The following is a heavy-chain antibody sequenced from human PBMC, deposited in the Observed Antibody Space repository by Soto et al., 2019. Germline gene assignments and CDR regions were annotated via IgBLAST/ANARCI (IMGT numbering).Heavy chain of an antibody. V-gene: IGHV3-23*01. CDR3: TKERRGAAAGRPFDS. CDR1: GFTFSSYA. D-gene: IGHD6-13*01. CDR2: LSNSGGST. J-gene: IGHJ4*02. Sequence: PGGSLRLSCAASGFTFSSYAMTWVRQAPGQGLEWVSSLSNSGGSTYYADSVRGRFTISRDNSKNTLYLQMNSLRVEDTAVYYCTKERRGAAAGRPFDSWGQGTLVTVS.